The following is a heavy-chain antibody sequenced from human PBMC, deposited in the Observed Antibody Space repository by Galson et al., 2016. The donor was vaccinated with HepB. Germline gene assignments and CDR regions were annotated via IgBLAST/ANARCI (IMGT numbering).Heavy chain of an antibody. CDR3: ARAVVPVDYYFYAMDV. V-gene: IGHV1-69*04. J-gene: IGHJ6*02. CDR2: IVPVLDVA. Sequence: SVKVSCKASGGTFSTYAVSWVRQAPGQGLEWMGRIVPVLDVANSAQKFQGRVTITADKSTGTTYMELTSLRSEDTAVYYCARAVVPVDYYFYAMDVWGQGTMVTVSS. CDR1: GGTFSTYA. D-gene: IGHD2-2*01.